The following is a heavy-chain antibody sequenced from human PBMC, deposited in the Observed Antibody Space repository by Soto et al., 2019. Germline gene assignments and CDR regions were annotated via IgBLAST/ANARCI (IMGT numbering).Heavy chain of an antibody. CDR3: AKDAVYGDGFWLPES. CDR2: ILGSGGT. CDR1: GFSFSKYA. D-gene: IGHD4-17*01. V-gene: IGHV3-23*01. J-gene: IGHJ5*02. Sequence: EVQLSESGGGLVQPGGSLRLSCAASGFSFSKYAMMWVRQAPGKGLEWVADILGSGGTYHADSVKGRFTISKDNSLSTLYLQMDFLRADDTAVYYCAKDAVYGDGFWLPESWGQGTLVIVSS.